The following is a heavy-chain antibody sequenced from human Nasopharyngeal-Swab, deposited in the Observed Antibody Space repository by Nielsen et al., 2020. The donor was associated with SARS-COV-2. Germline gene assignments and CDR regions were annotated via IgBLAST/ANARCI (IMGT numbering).Heavy chain of an antibody. J-gene: IGHJ4*02. CDR1: GFTFSSYA. D-gene: IGHD6-6*01. V-gene: IGHV3-30-3*01. CDR2: ISYDGSNK. Sequence: GGSLRLSCAASGFTFSSYAMHWVRQAPGKGLEWVAVISYDGSNKYYADSVKGRFTISRDNSKNTLYLQMNSLRAEDTAVYYCARDHYSSSSGPSNFDYWGQGTLVTVSS. CDR3: ARDHYSSSSGPSNFDY.